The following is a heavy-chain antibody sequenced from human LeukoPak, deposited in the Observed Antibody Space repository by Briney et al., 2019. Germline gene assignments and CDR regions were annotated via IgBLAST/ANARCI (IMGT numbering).Heavy chain of an antibody. D-gene: IGHD4-23*01. CDR1: GYTFSHYY. V-gene: IGHV1-2*02. J-gene: IGHJ4*02. CDR3: ARAYDYGGDRNYLDH. Sequence: GASVKVSCKASGYTFSHYYMHWVRQGPGQGLEWMGWINPHSGGTNFAQKFQGRVTMTRDTSINTAYMEVSTLRSDDTAVYYCARAYDYGGDRNYLDHWGQGTLVTVSS. CDR2: INPHSGGT.